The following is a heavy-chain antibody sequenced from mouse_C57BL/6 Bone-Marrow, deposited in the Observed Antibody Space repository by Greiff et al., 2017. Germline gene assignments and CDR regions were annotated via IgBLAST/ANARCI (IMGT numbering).Heavy chain of an antibody. D-gene: IGHD2-5*01. V-gene: IGHV1-55*01. Sequence: QVQLQQPGAELVKPGASVKMSCKASGYTFTSYWITWVKQRPGPGLAWIGDIYPGSGSTNYNEKFTSKATLTVDTSSSTAYMQFSSLTAEDSAVYYCAIRGSNYCYWYFDVWGTGTTVTVSS. CDR1: GYTFTSYW. CDR2: IYPGSGST. J-gene: IGHJ1*03. CDR3: AIRGSNYCYWYFDV.